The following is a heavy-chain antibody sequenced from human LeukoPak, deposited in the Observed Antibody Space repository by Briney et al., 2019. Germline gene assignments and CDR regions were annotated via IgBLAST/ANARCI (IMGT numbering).Heavy chain of an antibody. CDR1: GFTFSSYG. CDR3: AKDPQYSGRRIAFDY. J-gene: IGHJ4*02. V-gene: IGHV3-30*18. CDR2: ISYDGSNK. Sequence: GGSLRLSCAASGFTFSSYGMHWVRQAPGKGLEWVAVISYDGSNKYYADSVQGRFTISRDNSKNTLYLQMNSLRAEDTAVYYCAKDPQYSGRRIAFDYWGQGTLVTVSS. D-gene: IGHD1-26*01.